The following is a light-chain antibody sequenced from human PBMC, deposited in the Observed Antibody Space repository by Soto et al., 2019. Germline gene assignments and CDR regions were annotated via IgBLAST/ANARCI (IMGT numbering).Light chain of an antibody. CDR3: QQRSNWLTWT. CDR2: DAS. Sequence: EIVLTQSPATLSLSPGERATLSCRASQSVSSYLAWYQQKPGQAPRLLIYDASNRATGIPARFSGSGSGTDFTLTISSLEPEDFAVYYCQQRSNWLTWTFGQGTKLDIK. J-gene: IGKJ1*01. CDR1: QSVSSY. V-gene: IGKV3-11*01.